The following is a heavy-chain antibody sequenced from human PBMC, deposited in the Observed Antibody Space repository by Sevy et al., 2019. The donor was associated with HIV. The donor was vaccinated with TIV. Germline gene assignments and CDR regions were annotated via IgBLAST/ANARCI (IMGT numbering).Heavy chain of an antibody. CDR2: ISSNGGST. CDR1: GFTFSGYP. V-gene: IGHV3-64*01. CDR3: ASAPHKSDGFDI. J-gene: IGHJ3*02. Sequence: GGSLRLSCAASGFTFSGYPMYWVRQAPGKGLEYVSLISSNGGSTYYANFVKGRFTVSRDNSKNTLFLQMGSLRTEDMDVYYCASAPHKSDGFDIWGQGALVTVSS.